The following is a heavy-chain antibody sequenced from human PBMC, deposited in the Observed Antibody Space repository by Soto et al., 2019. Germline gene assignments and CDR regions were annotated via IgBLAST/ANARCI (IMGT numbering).Heavy chain of an antibody. D-gene: IGHD2-2*01. CDR2: IKSKTDGGTT. Sequence: GGSLRLSCAASGFTFSNAWMNWVRQAPGKGLEWVGRIKSKTDGGTTDYAAPVKGRFTISRDDSKNTLYLQMNSLKTEDTAVYYCTTEIWRYCSSTSCWEVWSYYYGSGSYGMDVWGQGTTVTVSS. CDR1: GFTFSNAW. V-gene: IGHV3-15*07. CDR3: TTEIWRYCSSTSCWEVWSYYYGSGSYGMDV. J-gene: IGHJ6*02.